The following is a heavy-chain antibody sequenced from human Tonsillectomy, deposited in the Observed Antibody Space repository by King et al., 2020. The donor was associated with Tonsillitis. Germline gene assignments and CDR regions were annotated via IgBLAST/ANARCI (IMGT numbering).Heavy chain of an antibody. CDR1: GYSFSDYF. D-gene: IGHD6-19*01. V-gene: IGHV1-2*06. CDR3: ARDTGGWRSFDF. J-gene: IGHJ4*02. CDR2: INPDTGAA. Sequence: QLVQSGAEVKRPGASVKVSCQTSGYSFSDYFLHWVRQAPGQGLDWMGRINPDTGAADYALRFEDRVSMTADTSLKTAYLEVRRLRSEDTATYFCARDTGGWRSFDFWGQGSLVIVSS.